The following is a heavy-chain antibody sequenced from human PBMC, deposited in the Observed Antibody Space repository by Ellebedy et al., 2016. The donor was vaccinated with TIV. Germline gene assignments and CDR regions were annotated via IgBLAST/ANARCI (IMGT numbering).Heavy chain of an antibody. CDR2: FYYSGKT. Sequence: MPSETLSLTCTVSGASINSYWNWIRQPPGRGLEYIGHFYYSGKTNYSTSLKDRVTISLDTSKSKFPLNLNSVTAADTAVYYCARKSHSNWSFDLWGRGTLVTVSS. V-gene: IGHV4-59*01. CDR3: ARKSHSNWSFDL. J-gene: IGHJ2*01. CDR1: GASINSY.